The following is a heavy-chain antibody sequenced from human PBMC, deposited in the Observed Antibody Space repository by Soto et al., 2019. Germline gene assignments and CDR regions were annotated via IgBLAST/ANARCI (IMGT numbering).Heavy chain of an antibody. CDR1: GFSVSISGRR. Sequence: CPTLANPKQTLTLTYTVSGFSVSISGRRVRRLLPAPGEALEWLALIDWDDDKYYSTSLKTRLTISKDTSKNQVVLTMTNMDPVDTATYYCARIRIAAHPKTYYRMDVWGQGTTVTTSS. J-gene: IGHJ6*02. CDR3: ARIRIAAHPKTYYRMDV. CDR2: IDWDDDK. D-gene: IGHD6-13*01. V-gene: IGHV2-70*01.